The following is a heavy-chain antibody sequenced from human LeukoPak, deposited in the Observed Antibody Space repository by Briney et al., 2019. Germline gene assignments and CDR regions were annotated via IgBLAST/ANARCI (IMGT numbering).Heavy chain of an antibody. D-gene: IGHD1-1*01. CDR1: GFTFNIYT. V-gene: IGHV3-23*01. CDR3: AKGQETESRLDS. CDR2: IRHSDGNT. J-gene: IGHJ4*02. Sequence: GGSLRLACAASGFTFNIYTMYWVRQAPGKGLEWVSGIRHSDGNTYYADSVKGRFTISSDKSKNILFLQMNSLRAEDTALYYCAKGQETESRLDSWGQGTLVTVSS.